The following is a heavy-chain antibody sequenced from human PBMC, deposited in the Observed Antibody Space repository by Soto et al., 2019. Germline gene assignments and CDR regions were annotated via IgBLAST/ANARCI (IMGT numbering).Heavy chain of an antibody. V-gene: IGHV4-34*01. Sequence: SETLSLTCAVYGGSFSGYYWSWIRQPPGKGLEWIGEINHSGSTNYNPSLKSRVTISVDTSKNQFSLKLSSVTAADTAVYYWASRSDYGDYPFDYWGQGTLVTVSS. CDR1: GGSFSGYY. D-gene: IGHD4-17*01. J-gene: IGHJ4*02. CDR3: ASRSDYGDYPFDY. CDR2: INHSGST.